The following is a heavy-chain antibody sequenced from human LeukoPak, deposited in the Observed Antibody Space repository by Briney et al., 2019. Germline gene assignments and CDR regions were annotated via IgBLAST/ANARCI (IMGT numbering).Heavy chain of an antibody. V-gene: IGHV3-30*02. J-gene: IGHJ4*02. CDR1: GFTFRNYG. CDR2: IRYHGNDK. D-gene: IGHD5-12*01. Sequence: GGSLRLSCAASGFTFRNYGMHWARQAPGQGLQWAAFIRYHGNDKYYADSVKGRFTVSRDNSESTLYLQMNSLRTEDTAVYYCAKDLVATGRYFDYWGQGTPVTVSS. CDR3: AKDLVATGRYFDY.